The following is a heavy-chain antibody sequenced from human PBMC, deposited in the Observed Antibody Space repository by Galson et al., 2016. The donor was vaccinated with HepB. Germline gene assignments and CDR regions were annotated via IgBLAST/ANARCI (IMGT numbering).Heavy chain of an antibody. D-gene: IGHD2/OR15-2a*01. CDR1: GFRFSEHY. V-gene: IGHV3-72*01. Sequence: SLRLSCAASGFRFSEHYMDWVRQAPGKGLEWVGRTRNKVNSYTTEYAASVKGRSTISRDDSKNSLYLQMNSLKTVDTALYYCARPSGKYSGGFDIWGQGTMVTVSS. CDR3: ARPSGKYSGGFDI. J-gene: IGHJ3*02. CDR2: TRNKVNSYTT.